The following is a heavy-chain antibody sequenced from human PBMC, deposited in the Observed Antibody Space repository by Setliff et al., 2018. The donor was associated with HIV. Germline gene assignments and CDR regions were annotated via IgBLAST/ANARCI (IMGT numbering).Heavy chain of an antibody. J-gene: IGHJ5*02. V-gene: IGHV4-34*01. CDR1: HASFSDYY. D-gene: IGHD2-2*01. Sequence: SETLSLTCAVYHASFSDYYRGWVRQAPGKGLEWIGTLYDTGRTYYNPPLKSRVSIFVDTTKNEFSLKLSSVTAADTAVYYCARLYYLVGNWFDPWGQGTLVTVSS. CDR3: ARLYYLVGNWFDP. CDR2: LYDTGRT.